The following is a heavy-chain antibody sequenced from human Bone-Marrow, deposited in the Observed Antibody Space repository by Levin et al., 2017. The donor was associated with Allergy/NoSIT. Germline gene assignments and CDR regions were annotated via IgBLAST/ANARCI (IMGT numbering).Heavy chain of an antibody. V-gene: IGHV3-73*01. J-gene: IGHJ4*02. Sequence: PGGSLRLSCSTSGFIFNGSAMQWVRQAPGKGLEWLGRIRGKANNHATSYAASVKGRFTMSRDDSKKILFLQVDSLKTEDTAVYYCTTRHPEGYDYWGQGTQVIVSS. CDR3: TTRHPEGYDY. D-gene: IGHD3-22*01. CDR1: GFIFNGSA. CDR2: IRGKANNHAT.